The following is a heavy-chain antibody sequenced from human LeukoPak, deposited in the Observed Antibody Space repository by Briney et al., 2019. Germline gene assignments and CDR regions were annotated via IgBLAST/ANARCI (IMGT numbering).Heavy chain of an antibody. V-gene: IGHV3-30*03. CDR2: ISHDGRIK. D-gene: IGHD3-22*01. CDR3: ARGASFSGYWGHDAFDI. Sequence: GGSLRLSCAASGFTFSSYGMHWVRQAPGKGLEWVTVISHDGRIKFYADSVKGRFIISRDNSKNTLYLQMISLIPEDTAVFYCARGASFSGYWGHDAFDIWGQGTMVTVSS. J-gene: IGHJ3*02. CDR1: GFTFSSYG.